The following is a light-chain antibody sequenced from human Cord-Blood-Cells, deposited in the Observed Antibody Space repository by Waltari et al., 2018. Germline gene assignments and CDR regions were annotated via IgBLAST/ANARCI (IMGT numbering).Light chain of an antibody. V-gene: IGLV1-47*01. CDR3: AAWDDSLSGWV. J-gene: IGLJ3*02. CDR2: RNN. CDR1: SSNIGSNY. Sequence: QSVLTQPPSASGTPGQGVTISCSGSSSNIGSNYVYWYQQLPGTATKLLIYRNNQRPSGVPDRFSGSKSGTSASLAISGLRSEDEADYYCAAWDDSLSGWVFGGGTKLTVL.